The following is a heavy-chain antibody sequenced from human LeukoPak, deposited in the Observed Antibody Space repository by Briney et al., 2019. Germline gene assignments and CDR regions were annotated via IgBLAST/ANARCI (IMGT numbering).Heavy chain of an antibody. CDR2: INTNTGNP. D-gene: IGHD4-17*01. V-gene: IGHV7-4-1*02. J-gene: IGHJ4*02. CDR3: ARPYDYGDYGLATSDY. CDR1: GFTFTSYA. Sequence: ASVKVSCKASGFTFTSYAMNWVRQAPGQGLEWMGWINTNTGNPTYAQGFTVRFVFSLDTSVSTAYLQISSLKAEDTAVYYCARPYDYGDYGLATSDYWGQGTLVTVSS.